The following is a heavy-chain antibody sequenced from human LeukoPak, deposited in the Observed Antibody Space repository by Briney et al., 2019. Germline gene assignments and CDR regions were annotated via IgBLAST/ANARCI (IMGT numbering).Heavy chain of an antibody. CDR2: INHSGST. J-gene: IGHJ3*02. Sequence: KPSETLSLTGAVYGGSFSGYYWSWIRQPPGKGLEWRGEINHSGSTNYNPSLKSRVTISVDTSKNQFSLKLSSVTAADTAVYYCARLVPCSGGSCYPIAHAFDIWGQGTMVTVSS. D-gene: IGHD2-15*01. V-gene: IGHV4-34*01. CDR1: GGSFSGYY. CDR3: ARLVPCSGGSCYPIAHAFDI.